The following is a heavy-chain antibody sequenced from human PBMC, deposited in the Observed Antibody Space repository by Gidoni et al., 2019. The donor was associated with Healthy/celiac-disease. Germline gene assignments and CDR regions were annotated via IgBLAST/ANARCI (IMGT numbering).Heavy chain of an antibody. CDR2: IYHSGST. D-gene: IGHD2-15*01. CDR1: GGSISSSTW. J-gene: IGHJ5*02. CDR3: ARGKGFCSGGSCYSDWFDP. V-gene: IGHV4-4*02. Sequence: QVQLQESGPGLVKPSGTLSLTCAVSGGSISSSTWWSWVRQPPGKGLEWIGEIYHSGSTNHNPSLKSRVTISVDKSKNQFSLKLSSVTAADTAVYYCARGKGFCSGGSCYSDWFDPWGQGTLVTVSS.